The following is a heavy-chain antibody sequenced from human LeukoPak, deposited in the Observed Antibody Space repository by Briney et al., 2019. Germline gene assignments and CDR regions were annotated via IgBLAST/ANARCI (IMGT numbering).Heavy chain of an antibody. D-gene: IGHD3-10*01. J-gene: IGHJ6*02. Sequence: AASVKVSCKASGGTFSSYAISGVRQAPGQGLEWMGGIIPIFGTANYAQKFQGRVTITADESTSTAYMELSSLRSEDTAVYYCARLVVSQRFGELLSGMDVWGQGTTVTVSS. V-gene: IGHV1-69*13. CDR3: ARLVVSQRFGELLSGMDV. CDR1: GGTFSSYA. CDR2: IIPIFGTA.